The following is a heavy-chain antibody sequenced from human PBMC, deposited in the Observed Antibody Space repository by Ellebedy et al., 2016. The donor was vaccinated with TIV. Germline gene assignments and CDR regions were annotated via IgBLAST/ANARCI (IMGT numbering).Heavy chain of an antibody. CDR2: ISYDGRNK. Sequence: GESLKISCAASGFTFSRYAMHWVRQAPGKGLEWVAIISYDGRNKYYADSVRGRFTISRDNSKNTLYLQMNSLRAEDTAVYYCARSPQHFYYFDYWGQGTLVTVSS. J-gene: IGHJ4*02. CDR1: GFTFSRYA. CDR3: ARSPQHFYYFDY. D-gene: IGHD3-3*02. V-gene: IGHV3-30*04.